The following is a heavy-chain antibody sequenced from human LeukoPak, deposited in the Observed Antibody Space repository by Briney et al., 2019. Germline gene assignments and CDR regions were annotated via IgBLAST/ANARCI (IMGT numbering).Heavy chain of an antibody. D-gene: IGHD2-2*01. CDR3: AKDLSSTNCYGLCYYYMDV. Sequence: PGGSLRLSCAASGFTFSSYSMNWVRQAPGKGLEWVSSISSSSSYIYYADSVKGRFTTSRDNAKNSLYLQMNSLRAEDAAVYYCAKDLSSTNCYGLCYYYMDVWGKGTTVTVSS. CDR2: ISSSSSYI. CDR1: GFTFSSYS. J-gene: IGHJ6*03. V-gene: IGHV3-21*04.